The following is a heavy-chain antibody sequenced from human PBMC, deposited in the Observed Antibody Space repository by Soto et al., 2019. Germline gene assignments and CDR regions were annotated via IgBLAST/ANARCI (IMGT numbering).Heavy chain of an antibody. Sequence: SETLSLTCTVSGGSISSYYWSWIRQPPGKGLEWIGYIYYSGSTNYNPSLKSRVTISVDTSKNQFSLKLSSVTAADTAVYYCASRLWGSGWTEYYFDYWGQGTLVTVSS. CDR1: GGSISSYY. V-gene: IGHV4-59*08. D-gene: IGHD6-19*01. CDR3: ASRLWGSGWTEYYFDY. CDR2: IYYSGST. J-gene: IGHJ4*02.